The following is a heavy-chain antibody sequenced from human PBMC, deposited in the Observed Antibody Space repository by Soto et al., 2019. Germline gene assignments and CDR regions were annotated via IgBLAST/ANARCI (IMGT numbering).Heavy chain of an antibody. CDR3: ARRVELWLGGYYNYAMDV. J-gene: IGHJ6*02. V-gene: IGHV1-8*01. CDR2: MNPNSGNT. Sequence: GASVKVSCKASGYTFTSYDINWVRQATGQGLEWMGWMNPNSGNTGYAQKFQGRVTMTRDTSISTAYMELSRLTSEDTAVYYCARRVELWLGGYYNYAMDVWGQGTTVTVSS. D-gene: IGHD3-10*01. CDR1: GYTFTSYD.